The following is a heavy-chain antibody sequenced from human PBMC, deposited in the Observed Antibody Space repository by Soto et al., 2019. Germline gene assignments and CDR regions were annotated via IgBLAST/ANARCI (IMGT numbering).Heavy chain of an antibody. J-gene: IGHJ5*02. D-gene: IGHD2-2*01. V-gene: IGHV1-69*01. CDR1: GGTFNTHS. CDR3: ARDPNCKTSSCHKWFDP. Sequence: QVQLVQSGAEVQKPGSSVKVSCKVSGGTFNTHSFNWVRQAPGQGLEWMGGIIPMFDSTVYSQRFQGRVTIPADESTRTVYMELSSLRSEDTALYYCARDPNCKTSSCHKWFDPWGQGTLVTVSS. CDR2: IIPMFDST.